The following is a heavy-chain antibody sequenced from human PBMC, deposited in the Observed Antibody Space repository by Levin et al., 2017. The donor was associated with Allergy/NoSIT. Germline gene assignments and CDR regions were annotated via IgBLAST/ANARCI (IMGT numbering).Heavy chain of an antibody. J-gene: IGHJ6*02. CDR2: INPGDSDI. Sequence: PGGSLRLSCKGSGYGFTNYWIGWVRQMPGKGLEWMGIINPGDSDIKYSPSFQGQVTISADKSISTAYLQWRSLKASDTAMYYCARGGPATFFYGMDVWGQGTTVTVSS. V-gene: IGHV5-51*01. CDR1: GYGFTNYW. CDR3: ARGGPATFFYGMDV. D-gene: IGHD2-15*01.